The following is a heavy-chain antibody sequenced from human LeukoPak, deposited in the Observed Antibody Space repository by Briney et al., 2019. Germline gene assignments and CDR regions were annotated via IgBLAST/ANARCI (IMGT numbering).Heavy chain of an antibody. V-gene: IGHV4-34*01. CDR1: GDSFSGYY. CDR2: INHSGST. J-gene: IGHJ4*02. CDR3: ARVPYGDYEIDC. D-gene: IGHD4-17*01. Sequence: PSETLSLTCAAYGDSFSGYYWSWIRQPPGKGLEWMGEINHSGSTNYNKSLKSRVTISVDTSKNQFSLKLSSVAAADKAVYNGARVPYGDYEIDCWGQGTLVTVSS.